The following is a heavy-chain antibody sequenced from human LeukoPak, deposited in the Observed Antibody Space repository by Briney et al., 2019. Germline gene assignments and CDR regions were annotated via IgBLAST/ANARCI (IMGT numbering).Heavy chain of an antibody. CDR3: ARKGRGYSGYDYNAFDI. D-gene: IGHD5-12*01. Sequence: SVTVSCRASGYTFTGYYMHWVRQAPGQGLEWMGGIIPIFGTANYAQKFQGRVTITADESTSTAYMELSSLRSEDTAVYYCARKGRGYSGYDYNAFDIWGQGTMVTVSS. J-gene: IGHJ3*02. V-gene: IGHV1-69*13. CDR1: GYTFTGYY. CDR2: IIPIFGTA.